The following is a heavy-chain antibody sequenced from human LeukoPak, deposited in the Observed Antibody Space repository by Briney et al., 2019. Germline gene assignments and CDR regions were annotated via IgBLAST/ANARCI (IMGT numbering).Heavy chain of an antibody. CDR2: IWYDGSYK. J-gene: IGHJ4*02. CDR3: ARGRVVVVAPIDY. D-gene: IGHD2-15*01. V-gene: IGHV3-33*01. Sequence: GGSLRLSCAASGFTFSNYGIHWVRQAPGKGLEWVAVIWYDGSYKFYADSVKGRFTISRDNSKNTVDLQMSSLRDEDTAVYYCARGRVVVVAPIDYWGQGTLVAVSS. CDR1: GFTFSNYG.